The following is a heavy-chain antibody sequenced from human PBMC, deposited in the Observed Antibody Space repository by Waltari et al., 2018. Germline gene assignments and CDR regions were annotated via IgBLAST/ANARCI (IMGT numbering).Heavy chain of an antibody. J-gene: IGHJ2*01. D-gene: IGHD3-16*01. Sequence: QVQLVESGGGVVQPGRSLRLSCAASGFTFSSYGMPWVRQAPGKGLEWVAVIWYDGSKKYYADSVKGRFTSSRDNSKNTLYLQMNSLRAEDTAVYYCAKERLGKVRWYFDLWGRGTLVTVSS. CDR2: IWYDGSKK. CDR3: AKERLGKVRWYFDL. V-gene: IGHV3-33*06. CDR1: GFTFSSYG.